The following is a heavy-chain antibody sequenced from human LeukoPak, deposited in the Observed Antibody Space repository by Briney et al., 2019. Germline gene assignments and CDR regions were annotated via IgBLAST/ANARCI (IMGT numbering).Heavy chain of an antibody. CDR1: GFTFSTYW. V-gene: IGHV3-7*01. CDR3: AREGTPYDYVAGRTYYFDY. CDR2: IKQDGGEK. J-gene: IGHJ4*02. D-gene: IGHD3-16*01. Sequence: QPGGSLRLSCAASGFTFSTYWMTWVRQAPGKGLEWVANIKQDGGEKFYVDSVKGRFTISRDNAKNSLYLQMNSLRAEDTAVYYCAREGTPYDYVAGRTYYFDYWGQGTVVTVSS.